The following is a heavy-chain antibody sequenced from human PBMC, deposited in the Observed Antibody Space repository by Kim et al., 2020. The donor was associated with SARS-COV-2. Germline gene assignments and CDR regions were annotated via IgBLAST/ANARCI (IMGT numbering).Heavy chain of an antibody. D-gene: IGHD3-10*01. CDR2: VYYSGNT. J-gene: IGHJ4*02. CDR3: AREGGSGSYYSFDY. Sequence: SETLSLTCTVSGGSISSGGYSWTWIRQHPGKGLEWIGYVYYSGNTYSNPSLKSRITISGDTSKNQFSLNLSSVTAADTGVYYCAREGGSGSYYSFDYWGQGTQVTVSS. CDR1: GGSISSGGYS. V-gene: IGHV4-31*03.